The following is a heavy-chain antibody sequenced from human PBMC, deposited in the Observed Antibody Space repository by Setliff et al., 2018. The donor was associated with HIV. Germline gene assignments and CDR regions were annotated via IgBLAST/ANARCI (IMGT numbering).Heavy chain of an antibody. J-gene: IGHJ6*03. V-gene: IGHV1-69*02. D-gene: IGHD1-1*01. CDR3: AKTYNWNDVHYYYMDV. CDR1: GGTFSSYT. Sequence: SVKVSCKASGGTFSSYTISWVRQAPGQGLEWMGRIIPILGIANYAQKFQGRVTITADKSKNTLYLQMNSLRAEDTAVYYCAKTYNWNDVHYYYMDVWGKGTTVTVS. CDR2: IIPILGIA.